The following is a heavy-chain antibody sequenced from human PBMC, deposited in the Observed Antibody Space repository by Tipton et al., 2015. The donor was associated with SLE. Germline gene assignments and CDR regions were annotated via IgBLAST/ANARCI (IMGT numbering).Heavy chain of an antibody. Sequence: TLSLTCAVYGGSFSGYYWSWIRQPPGKGLEWIGEINHSGSTNYNPSLKSRVTISVDTSKNQFSLKLSSVTAADTAVYYCARLPSSWYMTGRGYFDYWGQGTLVTVSS. J-gene: IGHJ4*02. CDR3: ARLPSSWYMTGRGYFDY. V-gene: IGHV4-34*01. CDR1: GGSFSGYY. CDR2: INHSGST. D-gene: IGHD6-13*01.